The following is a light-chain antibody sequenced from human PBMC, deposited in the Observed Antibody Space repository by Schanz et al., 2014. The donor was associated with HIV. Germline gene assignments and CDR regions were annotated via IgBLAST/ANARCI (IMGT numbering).Light chain of an antibody. CDR1: QSVGNY. CDR2: DAS. CDR3: QQYGSSPT. V-gene: IGKV3-20*01. Sequence: EIVLTQSPATLSLSPGERATLSCRASQSVGNYLAWYQQKPGQAPRLLISDASRRATGIPARFSGSGSGTDFTLTISRLEPEDFAVYYCQQYGSSPTFGQGTKLEIK. J-gene: IGKJ2*01.